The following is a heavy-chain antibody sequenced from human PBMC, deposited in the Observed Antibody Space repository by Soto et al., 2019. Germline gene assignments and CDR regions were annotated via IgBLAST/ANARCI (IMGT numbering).Heavy chain of an antibody. CDR3: ARGHYYDSSGYSVALYYFDY. V-gene: IGHV4-34*01. J-gene: IGHJ4*02. CDR1: GGSFSGYY. CDR2: INHSGST. D-gene: IGHD3-22*01. Sequence: SETLSLTCAVYGGSFSGYYWSWIRQPPRKGLEWIGEINHSGSTNYNPSLKSRVTISVDTSKNQFSLKLSSVTAADTAVYYCARGHYYDSSGYSVALYYFDYWGQGTLVTVSS.